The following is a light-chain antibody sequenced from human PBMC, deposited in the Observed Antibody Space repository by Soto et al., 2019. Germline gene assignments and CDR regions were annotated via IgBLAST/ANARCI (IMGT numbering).Light chain of an antibody. V-gene: IGLV2-14*01. CDR2: EVR. Sequence: QSSLTQPASVSGSPGQSITISCTGTSSDVGEDNYVSWYQQHPGKVPKLLIYEVRNRPSGVSSRFSGAKSGNTASLTISGLQAEDEADYYCCSYTSTSTLWVFGGGTQLTVL. CDR1: SSDVGEDNY. J-gene: IGLJ3*02. CDR3: CSYTSTSTLWV.